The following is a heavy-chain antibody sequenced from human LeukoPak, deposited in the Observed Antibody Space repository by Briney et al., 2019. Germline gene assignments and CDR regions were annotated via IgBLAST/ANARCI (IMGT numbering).Heavy chain of an antibody. J-gene: IGHJ4*02. CDR3: AKDLRPHGSGSCRGYFDY. V-gene: IGHV3-23*01. CDR2: ISGSGDDT. D-gene: IGHD3-10*01. Sequence: SGGSLRLSCAASGFAFSTYAMNWVRQAPGKGLEWVSGISGSGDDTYYADSVKGRFTISRDNSKSRVYLQMNSLRAEDTAVFYCAKDLRPHGSGSCRGYFDYWGQGTLVTVSS. CDR1: GFAFSTYA.